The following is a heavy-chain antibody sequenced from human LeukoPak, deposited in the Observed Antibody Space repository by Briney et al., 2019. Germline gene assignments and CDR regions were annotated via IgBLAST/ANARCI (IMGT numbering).Heavy chain of an antibody. CDR3: AKDRWIRDRRPIDY. CDR2: ISTDGAST. J-gene: IGHJ4*01. D-gene: IGHD5-18*01. Sequence: GGSVTLSCAASRFTFCSYWMLWLPQAQGKGLVGVTLISTDGASTYYAASVKGRFNISRDKSKNALYLQMNNLRTEDTALYYCAKDRWIRDRRPIDYWGQGTLVTVSS. CDR1: RFTFCSYW. V-gene: IGHV3-43*02.